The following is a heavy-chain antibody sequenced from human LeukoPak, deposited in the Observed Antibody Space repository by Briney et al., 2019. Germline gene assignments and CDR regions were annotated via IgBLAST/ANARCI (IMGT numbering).Heavy chain of an antibody. J-gene: IGHJ4*02. D-gene: IGHD6-19*01. CDR2: INPSGGST. V-gene: IGHV1-46*01. CDR1: GYTFTSYY. CDR3: AINSVAGNWVFDY. Sequence: ASVKVSCKASGYTFTSYYMHWVRQAPGQGLEWMGIINPSGGSTSYAQKFQGRVTMTRDMSTSTVYTELSSLRSEDTAVNYCAINSVAGNWVFDYWGQGTLVTVSS.